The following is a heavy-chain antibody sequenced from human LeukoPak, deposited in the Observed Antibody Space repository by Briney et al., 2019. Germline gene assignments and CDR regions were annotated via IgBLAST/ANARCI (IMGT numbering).Heavy chain of an antibody. CDR3: ARGVVVPAAAGAFDI. J-gene: IGHJ3*02. CDR2: INHSGST. CDR1: GGFFSGYY. D-gene: IGHD2-2*01. Sequence: SETLSLTCAVYGGFFSGYYWRWIRQPPGKGLEWIGEINHSGSTNYNPSLKSRVTISVDTSKNQFSLKLSSVTAADTAVYYCARGVVVPAAAGAFDIWGQGTMVTVSS. V-gene: IGHV4-34*01.